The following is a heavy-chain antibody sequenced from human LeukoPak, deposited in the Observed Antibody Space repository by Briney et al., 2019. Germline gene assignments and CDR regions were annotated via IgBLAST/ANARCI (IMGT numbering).Heavy chain of an antibody. J-gene: IGHJ5*02. CDR3: ATATPPNWFDP. D-gene: IGHD2-15*01. CDR2: VDPEDGET. V-gene: IGHV1-69-2*01. Sequence: ASVKVSCKVSGYTFTDYYMHWVPQAPGKGLEWMGLVDPEDGETIYAEKFQGRVTITADTSTDTAYMELSSLRSEDTAVYYCATATPPNWFDPWGQGTLVTVSS. CDR1: GYTFTDYY.